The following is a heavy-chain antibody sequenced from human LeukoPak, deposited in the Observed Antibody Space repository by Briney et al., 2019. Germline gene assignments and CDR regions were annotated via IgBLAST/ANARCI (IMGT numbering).Heavy chain of an antibody. CDR2: ISAYNGNT. Sequence: ASVKVSCKASGYTFTSYGISWVRQAPGQGLGWMGWISAYNGNTNYAQKLQGRVTMTTDTSTSTAYMELRSLRSDDTAVYYCARDLSSSSPYDYVRGSYLATDAFDIWGQGTMVTVSS. CDR3: ARDLSSSSPYDYVRGSYLATDAFDI. D-gene: IGHD3-16*02. J-gene: IGHJ3*02. CDR1: GYTFTSYG. V-gene: IGHV1-18*01.